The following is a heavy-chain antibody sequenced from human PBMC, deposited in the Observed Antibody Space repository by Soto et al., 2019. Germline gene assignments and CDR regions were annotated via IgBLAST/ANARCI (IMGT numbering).Heavy chain of an antibody. Sequence: ASVKVSCKASGYDFTDHYIHWVRQAPGQGLEWMGIISPDGGSTRYSQQFQARITMTRDTSTNTVYMELSSLRSEDTAVYYCARAPRGGVIIVITSAQIDYWGQGTLVTVSS. CDR1: GYDFTDHY. CDR2: ISPDGGST. CDR3: ARAPRGGVIIVITSAQIDY. J-gene: IGHJ4*02. V-gene: IGHV1-46*01. D-gene: IGHD3-10*01.